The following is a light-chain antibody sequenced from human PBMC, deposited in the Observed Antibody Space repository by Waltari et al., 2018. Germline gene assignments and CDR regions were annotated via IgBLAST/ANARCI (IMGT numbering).Light chain of an antibody. CDR3: GAWDSSLSAFV. J-gene: IGLJ1*01. CDR2: ENN. V-gene: IGLV1-51*02. CDR1: SSNIGDNY. Sequence: QSVLTQPPSVSAAPGQKVTISCSGSSSNIGDNYVSWYQQLPGTAPKFLIYENNKRPSGVPDRFSGSRSGPSATLGITGLQTGDEADYYCGAWDSSLSAFVFGTGTKVTVL.